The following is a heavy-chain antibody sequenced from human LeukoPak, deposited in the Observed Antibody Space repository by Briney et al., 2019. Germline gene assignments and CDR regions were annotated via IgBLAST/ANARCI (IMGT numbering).Heavy chain of an antibody. V-gene: IGHV4-34*01. D-gene: IGHD1-1*01. CDR3: ARGRAVTRDFDY. CDR2: VNYSGST. J-gene: IGHJ4*02. CDR1: SGSFSGYY. Sequence: PSETLSLTCVVYSGSFSGYYWSWIRQPPGKGLEWIGDVNYSGSTNYNPSLESRVTISADTSKSQFSLKPSSVTAADTSAYYCARGRAVTRDFDYWGQGTLVRVSS.